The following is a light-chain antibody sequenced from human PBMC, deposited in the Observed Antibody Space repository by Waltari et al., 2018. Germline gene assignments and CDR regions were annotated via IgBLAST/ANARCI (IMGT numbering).Light chain of an antibody. CDR1: QVIRND. V-gene: IGKV1-17*01. J-gene: IGKJ1*01. CDR2: SAS. CDR3: LQHNTYPRT. Sequence: DIQMTQSPSSLSASIGDRVTITCRASQVIRNDLGWYQQKPGKPPKRLIYSASTLESGVPSRFSGSGLATEFTLTISSLQPEDFATYYCLQHNTYPRTFGQGTKVEIK.